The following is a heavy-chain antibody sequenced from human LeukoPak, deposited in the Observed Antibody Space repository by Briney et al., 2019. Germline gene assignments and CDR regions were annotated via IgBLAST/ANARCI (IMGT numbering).Heavy chain of an antibody. CDR1: GGSISSYY. CDR2: IYYSGST. V-gene: IGHV4-59*08. Sequence: PSETLSLTCTVSGGSISSYYWSWIRQPPGKGLEWIGYIYYSGSTNYNPSLKSRVTISVDTSKNQFSLKLSSVTAADTAVYYCARHGPVFGVVIIPYYFDYWGQGTLVTVSS. D-gene: IGHD3-3*01. CDR3: ARHGPVFGVVIIPYYFDY. J-gene: IGHJ4*02.